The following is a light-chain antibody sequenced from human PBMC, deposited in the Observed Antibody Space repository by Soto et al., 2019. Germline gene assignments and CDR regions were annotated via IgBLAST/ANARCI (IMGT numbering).Light chain of an antibody. J-gene: IGLJ2*01. CDR2: EVS. Sequence: QSVLTQPASVSGSPGQSITISCTGTSGDVGGYNYVSWYQQHPGKAPKLMIYEVSNRPSGISNRFSGSKSGSTASLTISGLQAEDEADYYCSSYTSSTVVFGGGTKLTVL. CDR3: SSYTSSTVV. V-gene: IGLV2-14*01. CDR1: SGDVGGYNY.